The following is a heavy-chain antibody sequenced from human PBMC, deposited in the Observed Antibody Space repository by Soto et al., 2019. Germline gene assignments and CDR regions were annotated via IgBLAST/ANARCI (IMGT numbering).Heavy chain of an antibody. J-gene: IGHJ4*02. V-gene: IGHV3-23*01. CDR2: ISGSGGST. Sequence: GGSLRLSCAASGFTFSSYAMSWVRQAPGKGLEWVSAISGSGGSTYYADSVKGRFTISRDNSKNTLYLQMNSLRAEDTAVYYCAKDLGGNYYGSGSYYSYWGQGTLVTVSS. D-gene: IGHD3-10*01. CDR1: GFTFSSYA. CDR3: AKDLGGNYYGSGSYYSY.